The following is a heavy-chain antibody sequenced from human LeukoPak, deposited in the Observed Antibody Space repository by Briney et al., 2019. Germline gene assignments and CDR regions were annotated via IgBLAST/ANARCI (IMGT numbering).Heavy chain of an antibody. D-gene: IGHD6-19*01. J-gene: IGHJ4*02. Sequence: PGGALRLSCPSSGFTFSSYWMSWVRQAPGNGVECVANIKQDGSEKCYVDSVNGRFIVSRDNAKNSLYRQMNSLRPEDTAVYYCARDLPPYSSGWSLGGYWGQGTLVPVSS. CDR3: ARDLPPYSSGWSLGGY. V-gene: IGHV3-7*01. CDR2: IKQDGSEK. CDR1: GFTFSSYW.